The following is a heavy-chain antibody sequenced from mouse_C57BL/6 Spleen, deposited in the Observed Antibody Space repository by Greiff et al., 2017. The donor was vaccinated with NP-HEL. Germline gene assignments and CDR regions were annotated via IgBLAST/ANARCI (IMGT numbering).Heavy chain of an antibody. Sequence: EVKLVESGGGLVKPGGSLKLSCATSGFTFSSYAMSWVRQTPEKRLEWVATISDGGSYTYYPDNVKGRFTISRDNAKNNLYLQMSHLKSEDTAMYYGARGGITTVVATDWYFDVWGTGTTVTVSS. D-gene: IGHD1-1*01. CDR2: ISDGGSYT. J-gene: IGHJ1*03. V-gene: IGHV5-4*03. CDR1: GFTFSSYA. CDR3: ARGGITTVVATDWYFDV.